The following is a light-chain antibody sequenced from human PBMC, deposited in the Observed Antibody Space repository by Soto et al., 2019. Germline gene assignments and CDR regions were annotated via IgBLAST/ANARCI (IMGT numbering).Light chain of an antibody. J-gene: IGLJ2*01. Sequence: QSALIQPASVSGSPGQSITISCTGTSSDVGGYNYVSWYQQHPGKAPKLMIYDDSNRPSGVSNRFSGSKSGNTASLTISGLQAEDEADYYCSSYTSSSTPVVFGGGTKLTVL. CDR3: SSYTSSSTPVV. V-gene: IGLV2-14*01. CDR2: DDS. CDR1: SSDVGGYNY.